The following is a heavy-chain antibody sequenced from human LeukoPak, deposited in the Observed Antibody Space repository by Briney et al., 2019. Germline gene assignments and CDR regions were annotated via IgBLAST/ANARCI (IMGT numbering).Heavy chain of an antibody. D-gene: IGHD4-17*01. V-gene: IGHV4-39*07. CDR2: IYYSGST. J-gene: IGHJ6*03. CDR3: ARDMREHYGDYEEGPRDYYYYMDV. Sequence: SETLSLTCTVSGGSISSSSYYWGWIRQPPGKGLEWIGSIYYSGSTYYNPSLKSRVTISVDTSKNQFSLKLSSVTAADTAVYYCARDMREHYGDYEEGPRDYYYYMDVWGKGTTVTVSS. CDR1: GGSISSSSYY.